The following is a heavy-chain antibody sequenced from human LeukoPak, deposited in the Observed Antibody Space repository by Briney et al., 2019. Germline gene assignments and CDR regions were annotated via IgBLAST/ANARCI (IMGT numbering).Heavy chain of an antibody. V-gene: IGHV3-21*01. J-gene: IGHJ4*02. Sequence: GGSLRLSCAASGFTFSSYAMSWVRQAPGKGLEWVSSISRSSRYIYYADSVKGRFTISRDNAKSSLYLQMNSLRGEDTAVYYRARGPMAKGFDYWGQGTLVTVTS. CDR2: ISRSSRYI. D-gene: IGHD5-24*01. CDR3: ARGPMAKGFDY. CDR1: GFTFSSYA.